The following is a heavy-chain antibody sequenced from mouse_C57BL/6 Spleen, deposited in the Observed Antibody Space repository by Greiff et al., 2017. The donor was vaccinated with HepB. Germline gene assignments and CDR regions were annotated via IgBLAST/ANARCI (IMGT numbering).Heavy chain of an antibody. D-gene: IGHD2-2*01. J-gene: IGHJ3*01. V-gene: IGHV1-52*01. CDR3: ASSTMVRGAWFAY. CDR2: IDPSDSET. Sequence: QVQLQQPGAELVRPGSSVKLSCKASGYTFTSYWMHWVKQRPIQGLEWIGNIDPSDSETHYNQKFKDKATLTVDKSSSTAYMQLSSLTSEDSAGYYSASSTMVRGAWFAYWGQGTLVTVSA. CDR1: GYTFTSYW.